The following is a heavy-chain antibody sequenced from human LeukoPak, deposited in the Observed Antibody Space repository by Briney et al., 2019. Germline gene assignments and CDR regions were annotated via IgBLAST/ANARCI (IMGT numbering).Heavy chain of an antibody. V-gene: IGHV3-66*01. CDR1: GFTISSNN. D-gene: IGHD2-15*01. CDR2: IYSGGST. CDR3: ARDVEAFDF. J-gene: IGHJ2*01. Sequence: GGSLTLTGAASGFTISSNNRSSVRQAPGKGLEWGSVIYSGGSTYYADSVKGRFTISRDNSKNSLYPQMNSVIAGHTAVYYCARDVEAFDFWGRGTLVTVSS.